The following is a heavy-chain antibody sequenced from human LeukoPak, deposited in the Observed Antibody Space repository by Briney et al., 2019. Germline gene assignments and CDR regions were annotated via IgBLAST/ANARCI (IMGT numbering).Heavy chain of an antibody. V-gene: IGHV1-69*13. CDR3: ARGVHILTPLRTYGMDV. CDR2: IIPIFGTA. D-gene: IGHD3-9*01. J-gene: IGHJ6*02. Sequence: GASVKVSCKASGGTFSSYAISWVRQAPGQGLEWMGGIIPIFGTANYAQKFQGRVTITADESTSTAYMELSSLRSEDTAVYYCARGVHILTPLRTYGMDVWGQGTTVTVSS. CDR1: GGTFSSYA.